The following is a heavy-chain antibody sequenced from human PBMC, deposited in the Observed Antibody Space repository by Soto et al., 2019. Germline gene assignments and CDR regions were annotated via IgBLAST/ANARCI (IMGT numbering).Heavy chain of an antibody. D-gene: IGHD2-15*01. Sequence: TLSLTCSFSGDSVTSHYLTWIRQSPEKGLEWIGYMHYTGFSHSNPSLKSRVTISLDTSKNQFTLQLTSVTAADTAVFYCVSSYTADCSGGICFHAFDIWGQGTLVTVSS. V-gene: IGHV4-59*02. J-gene: IGHJ3*02. CDR3: VSSYTADCSGGICFHAFDI. CDR1: GDSVTSHY. CDR2: MHYTGFS.